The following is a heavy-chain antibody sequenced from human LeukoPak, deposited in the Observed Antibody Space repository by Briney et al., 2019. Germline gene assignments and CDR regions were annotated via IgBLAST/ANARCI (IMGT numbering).Heavy chain of an antibody. J-gene: IGHJ3*02. CDR3: AKDVYSYGVIDAFDI. V-gene: IGHV3-23*01. Sequence: GGSLRLSCAASGFTFSSFSMSWVRQAPQKGLEWVSGISGSGGSTYYADSVKGRFTISRDNSKNTLYLQMNSLRAEDTAVYYCAKDVYSYGVIDAFDIWGQGTMVTVSS. CDR1: GFTFSSFS. CDR2: ISGSGGST. D-gene: IGHD5-18*01.